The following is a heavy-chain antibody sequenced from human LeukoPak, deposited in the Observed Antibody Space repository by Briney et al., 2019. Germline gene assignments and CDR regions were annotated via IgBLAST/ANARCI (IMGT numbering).Heavy chain of an antibody. CDR2: INPSGGST. CDR3: ARHTRVLRFLEWFYGMDV. V-gene: IGHV1-46*01. D-gene: IGHD3-3*01. Sequence: GASVKGSCKASGYTFTSYYMHWVRQAPGQGLEWMGIINPSGGSTSYAQKFQGRVTMTRDTSTSTVYMELSSLRSEDTAVYYCARHTRVLRFLEWFYGMDVWGQGTTVTVSS. J-gene: IGHJ6*01. CDR1: GYTFTSYY.